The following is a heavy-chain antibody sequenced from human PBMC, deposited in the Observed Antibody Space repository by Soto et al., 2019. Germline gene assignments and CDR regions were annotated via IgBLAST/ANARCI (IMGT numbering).Heavy chain of an antibody. D-gene: IGHD6-19*01. V-gene: IGHV1-69*02. J-gene: IGHJ5*02. CDR3: ARLAVAGTWSGSTNWFDP. Sequence: QVQLVQSGAEVKKPGSSVKVSCKASGGTFSSYTISWVRQAPGQGLEWMGRIIPILGIANYAQKFQGRVTITADKSTSTAYMELSSLRSEDTAVYYCARLAVAGTWSGSTNWFDPWGQGTLVTVSS. CDR2: IIPILGIA. CDR1: GGTFSSYT.